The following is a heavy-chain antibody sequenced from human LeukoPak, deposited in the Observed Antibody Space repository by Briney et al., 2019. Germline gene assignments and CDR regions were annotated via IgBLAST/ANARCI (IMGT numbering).Heavy chain of an antibody. CDR2: INHSGST. J-gene: IGHJ4*02. CDR3: ARAPMVRGVIGPLGY. CDR1: GGSFSGYY. Sequence: PSETLSLTCAVYGGSFSGYYWSWIRQPPGKGLEWIGEINHSGSTSYNPSLKSRVTISVDKSKNQFSLKLSSVTAADTAVYYCARAPMVRGVIGPLGYWGQGTLVTVSS. V-gene: IGHV4-34*01. D-gene: IGHD3-10*01.